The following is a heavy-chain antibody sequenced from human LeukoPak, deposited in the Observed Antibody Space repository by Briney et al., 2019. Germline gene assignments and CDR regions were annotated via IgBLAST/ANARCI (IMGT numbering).Heavy chain of an antibody. CDR2: ISGSGDRA. Sequence: PGGSLRLSCAASGFTFSSYSMNWVRQAPGKGLEWVSAISGSGDRAYYADSVKGRFTISRDNSKNTLYLQMNSLRAEDTAVYYCAKVGEQQLVLGYWGQGTLVTVSS. CDR3: AKVGEQQLVLGY. J-gene: IGHJ4*02. D-gene: IGHD6-13*01. CDR1: GFTFSSYS. V-gene: IGHV3-23*01.